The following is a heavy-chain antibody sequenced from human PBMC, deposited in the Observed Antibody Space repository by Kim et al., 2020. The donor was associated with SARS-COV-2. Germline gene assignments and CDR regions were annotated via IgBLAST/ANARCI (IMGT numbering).Heavy chain of an antibody. CDR1: GFTFSSCG. D-gene: IGHD3-16*01. V-gene: IGHV3-33*08. CDR3: AREAQFGQRGGGVAY. Sequence: GGSLRLSCAASGFTFSSCGMHWVRQAPGKGLEGVAVIWYDGSKKYYADSVKGRFTISRENSKNTLYLQMNSLRAEDTAVYYCAREAQFGQRGGGVAYWG. CDR2: IWYDGSKK. J-gene: IGHJ4*01.